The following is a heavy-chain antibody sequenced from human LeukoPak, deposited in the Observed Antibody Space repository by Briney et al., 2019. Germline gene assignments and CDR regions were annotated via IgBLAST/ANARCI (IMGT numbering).Heavy chain of an antibody. D-gene: IGHD3-3*01. Sequence: PGESLRISCKGSGYTFSSYWIGWVRQMPGKGLEWMGIIYPGDSDTRYSPSLQGQVTISVDTSIGTAYLQWSSLKASDTAIYYCARQNDFRLDYWGQGTLVTVSS. V-gene: IGHV5-51*01. CDR3: ARQNDFRLDY. CDR2: IYPGDSDT. CDR1: GYTFSSYW. J-gene: IGHJ4*02.